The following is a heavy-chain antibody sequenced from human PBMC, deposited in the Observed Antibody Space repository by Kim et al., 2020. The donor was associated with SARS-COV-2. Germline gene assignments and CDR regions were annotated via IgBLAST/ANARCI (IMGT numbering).Heavy chain of an antibody. D-gene: IGHD6-13*01. CDR2: IKQDGSEK. Sequence: GGSLRLSCAASGFTFSSYWMSWVRQAPGKGLEWVANIKQDGSEKYYVDSVKGRFTISRDNAKNSLYLQMNSLRAEDTAVYYCAREGGSSWFAIYYYYYGMDVWGQGTTVTVSS. J-gene: IGHJ6*02. V-gene: IGHV3-7*01. CDR3: AREGGSSWFAIYYYYYGMDV. CDR1: GFTFSSYW.